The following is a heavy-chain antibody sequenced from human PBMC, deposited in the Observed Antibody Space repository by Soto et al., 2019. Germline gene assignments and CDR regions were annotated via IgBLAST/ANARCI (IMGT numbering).Heavy chain of an antibody. J-gene: IGHJ2*01. Sequence: EVQLVESGGGLVQPGGSLRLSCAASGFTFSSYWMHWVRQAPGKGLVWVSRINSDGSSTNYADSVKGRFTISRDNAKNTLYLQMNSLRAEDTPVYYCARGGSLNWYFDLWGRGTLVTVSS. CDR3: ARGGSLNWYFDL. CDR2: INSDGSST. CDR1: GFTFSSYW. V-gene: IGHV3-74*01. D-gene: IGHD1-26*01.